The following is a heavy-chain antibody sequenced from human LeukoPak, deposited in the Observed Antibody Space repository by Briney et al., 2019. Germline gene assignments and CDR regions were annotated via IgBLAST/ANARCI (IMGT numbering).Heavy chain of an antibody. Sequence: GGSLRLSCAASGFTVSSNYMSWVRQAPGKGLEWVSVIYSGGSTYYADSVRGRFTISRDNSKNTLYLQMNSLRAEDTAVYYCAKAHYGSGSYFNWFDPWGQGTLVTVSS. CDR3: AKAHYGSGSYFNWFDP. V-gene: IGHV3-53*05. D-gene: IGHD3-10*01. CDR1: GFTVSSNY. CDR2: IYSGGST. J-gene: IGHJ5*02.